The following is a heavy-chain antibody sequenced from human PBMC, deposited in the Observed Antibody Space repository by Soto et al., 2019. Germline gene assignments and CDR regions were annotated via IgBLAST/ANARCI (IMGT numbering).Heavy chain of an antibody. CDR1: GFTFDDYA. V-gene: IGHV3-9*01. Sequence: EVQLVESGGGLVQPGRSLRLSCAASGFTFDDYAMHWVRQAPGKGLEWVSGISWNSGSIGYADSVKGRFTISRDNAKNSLYLQMNSLSAEDTALYYCAKGGAGGYCSGGSCYYYYMDVWGKGTTVTVSS. CDR2: ISWNSGSI. D-gene: IGHD2-15*01. CDR3: AKGGAGGYCSGGSCYYYYMDV. J-gene: IGHJ6*03.